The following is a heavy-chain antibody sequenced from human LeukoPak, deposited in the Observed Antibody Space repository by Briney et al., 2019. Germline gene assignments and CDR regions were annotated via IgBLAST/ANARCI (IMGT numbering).Heavy chain of an antibody. J-gene: IGHJ4*02. Sequence: SQTLSLTCEVSGDSLSSGGYSWSWIRQPPGKGLEWIGYIRYSGSTYYNPSLKSRLTMSVEASKTQFSLKLSSVTAADTAVYYCARDGYSYGYFDYWGQGTLVTVSS. CDR3: ARDGYSYGYFDY. CDR2: IRYSGST. V-gene: IGHV4-30-4*07. CDR1: GDSLSSGGYS. D-gene: IGHD5-18*01.